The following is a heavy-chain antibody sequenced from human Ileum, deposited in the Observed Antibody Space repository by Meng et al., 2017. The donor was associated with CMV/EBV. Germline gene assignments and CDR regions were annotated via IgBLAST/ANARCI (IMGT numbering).Heavy chain of an antibody. Sequence: QVNLQESGPGLVKPSETLSLTCTVPGGPYNSNNYYWGWIRQPPGKGLEWIGSIYYNGNTPYNPSLKSRVTISLDTSKNQFSLRLSSVTAADTAVYYCARDITGSHFDHWGQGVLVTVSS. CDR2: IYYNGNT. CDR1: GGPYNSNNYY. CDR3: ARDITGSHFDH. D-gene: IGHD1-20*01. V-gene: IGHV4-39*07. J-gene: IGHJ4*02.